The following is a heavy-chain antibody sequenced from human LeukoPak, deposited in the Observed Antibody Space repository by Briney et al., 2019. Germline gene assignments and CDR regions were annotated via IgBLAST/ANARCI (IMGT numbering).Heavy chain of an antibody. J-gene: IGHJ4*02. CDR3: ARLGRSGGKYYFDY. CDR1: GGSISSYY. V-gene: IGHV4-4*07. CDR2: IYTSGST. Sequence: SETLSLTCTVSGGSISSYYWSWIRQPAGKGLEWIGRIYTSGSTNYNPSLKSRVTISVDTSKNQFSLTLTSVTAADTAVYYCARLGRSGGKYYFDYWGQGTLVTVSS. D-gene: IGHD3-10*01.